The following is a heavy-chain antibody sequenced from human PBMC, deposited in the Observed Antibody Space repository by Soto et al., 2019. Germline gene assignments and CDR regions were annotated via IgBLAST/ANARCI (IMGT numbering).Heavy chain of an antibody. CDR1: GGSISRGGSS. V-gene: IGHV4-30-2*01. CDR2: IYHSGST. Sequence: PSETLSLTCAVSGGSISRGGSSWTWIRQPPGKGLEWIGYIYHSGSTYYNPSLKSRVTISVDRSKNQFSLKLTSVTAADTAVYYCARGAVVNFDSWGQGTLVTVSS. J-gene: IGHJ4*02. CDR3: ARGAVVNFDS. D-gene: IGHD3-22*01.